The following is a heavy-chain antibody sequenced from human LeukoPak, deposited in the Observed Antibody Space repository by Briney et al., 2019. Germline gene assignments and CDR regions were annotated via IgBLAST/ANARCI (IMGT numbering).Heavy chain of an antibody. Sequence: SETLSLTCAVSGGSISSGAFSWSWIRQPPGEGLEWIGYIYHSGSTYYNPSLKSRLTISVDRSKNQFSLKLSSVTAADTAVYYCARVLRCSGGSCTSYNWFDPWGQGTPVTVSS. V-gene: IGHV4-30-2*01. D-gene: IGHD2-15*01. J-gene: IGHJ5*02. CDR2: IYHSGST. CDR3: ARVLRCSGGSCTSYNWFDP. CDR1: GGSISSGAFS.